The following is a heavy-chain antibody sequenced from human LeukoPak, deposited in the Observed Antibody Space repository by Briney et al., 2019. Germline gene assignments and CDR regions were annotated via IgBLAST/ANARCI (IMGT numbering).Heavy chain of an antibody. J-gene: IGHJ4*02. V-gene: IGHV1-2*02. CDR1: GYTFTDYY. CDR3: ARELGGGYGSGSAADY. CDR2: INPNSGGT. D-gene: IGHD3-10*01. Sequence: ASVKVSCKASGYTFTDYYMLWVRQAPGHGLEWMGWINPNSGGTNYAQKFQGRVTMTRDTSISTAYMELSRLRSDDTAVYYCARELGGGYGSGSAADYWGQGTLVTVSS.